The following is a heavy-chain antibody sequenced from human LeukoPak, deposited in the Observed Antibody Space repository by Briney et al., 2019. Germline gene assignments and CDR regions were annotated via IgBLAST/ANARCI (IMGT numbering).Heavy chain of an antibody. Sequence: SEILSLTCTVSGGSVSSGSYYWSWIRQPPGKGLEWIGYIYYSGSTNYNPSLKSRVTISVDTSKNQFSLKLSSVTAADTAVYYCARWVVYGDYFDYWGQGTLVTVSS. V-gene: IGHV4-61*01. J-gene: IGHJ4*02. CDR3: ARWVVYGDYFDY. CDR1: GGSVSSGSYY. CDR2: IYYSGST. D-gene: IGHD4-17*01.